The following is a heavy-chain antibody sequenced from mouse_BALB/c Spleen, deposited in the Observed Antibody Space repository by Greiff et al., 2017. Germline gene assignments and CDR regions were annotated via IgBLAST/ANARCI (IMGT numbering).Heavy chain of an antibody. J-gene: IGHJ2*01. Sequence: VQLKESGPELVKPGASMKISCKASGYSFTGYTMNWVKQSHGKNLEWIGLINPYNGGTSYNQKFKGRAKLTAVTSASTAYMELSSLTNEDSAVYYCTREGNYYDYEDAYWGQGTTLTVSS. D-gene: IGHD2-4*01. CDR2: INPYNGGT. CDR1: GYSFTGYT. CDR3: TREGNYYDYEDAY. V-gene: IGHV1-25*01.